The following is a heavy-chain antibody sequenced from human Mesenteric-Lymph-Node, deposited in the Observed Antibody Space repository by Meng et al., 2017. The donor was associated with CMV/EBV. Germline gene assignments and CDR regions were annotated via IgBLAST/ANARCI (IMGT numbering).Heavy chain of an antibody. Sequence: KVSCKASGSTFTSYYMHWVRQAPGQGLEWMGIINPSGGSTNYAQKFQGRVTMTRDTSTSEVYMELSSLRSEDTAVYYCARRGGSGWDYWGQGTLVTVSS. CDR2: INPSGGST. V-gene: IGHV1-46*01. J-gene: IGHJ4*02. CDR3: ARRGGSGWDY. CDR1: GSTFTSYY. D-gene: IGHD6-19*01.